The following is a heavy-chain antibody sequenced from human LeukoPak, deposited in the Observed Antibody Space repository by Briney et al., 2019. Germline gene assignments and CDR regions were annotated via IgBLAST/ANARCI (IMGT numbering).Heavy chain of an antibody. D-gene: IGHD3-9*01. Sequence: PTETLSLTCTVSGGSISSSSYYWGWIRQPPGKGLEWIGSIYYSGSTYYNPSLKSRVTISVDTSKNQFSLKLSSVTAADTAVYYCARRVYDILTGSLNWFDPWGQGTLVTVSS. CDR2: IYYSGST. CDR1: GGSISSSSYY. V-gene: IGHV4-39*01. J-gene: IGHJ5*02. CDR3: ARRVYDILTGSLNWFDP.